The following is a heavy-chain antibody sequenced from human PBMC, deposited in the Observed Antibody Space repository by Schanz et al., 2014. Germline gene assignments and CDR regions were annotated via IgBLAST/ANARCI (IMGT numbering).Heavy chain of an antibody. Sequence: QVQLVQSGAEVKKPGASVKVSCKASGYTFSSYGITWVRQAPGQGLEWMGWINGYNGHTLYAQKFQGRVTMTTDTSTSTSYMELSGLRSEDTAVYYCARDRLECGAECYSVEVFEIWGQGTLVTVSS. CDR2: INGYNGHT. V-gene: IGHV1-18*01. J-gene: IGHJ4*02. D-gene: IGHD2-21*01. CDR3: ARDRLECGAECYSVEVFEI. CDR1: GYTFSSYG.